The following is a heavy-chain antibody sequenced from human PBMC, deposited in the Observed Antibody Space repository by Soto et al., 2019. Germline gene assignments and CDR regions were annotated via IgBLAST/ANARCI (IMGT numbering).Heavy chain of an antibody. CDR3: ARDWLRRDDILTPSWNFNL. Sequence: QEQLVESGGGVVRPGTSLRLSCEASGFNFTYNAMHWVRQAPGKGLEWVAVISFNGRKKFYARSVKGRFTISRDNSKNTLYLQINTLRPGDTAVYYCARDWLRRDDILTPSWNFNLWGQGTLVTAS. CDR1: GFNFTYNA. J-gene: IGHJ2*01. D-gene: IGHD3-9*01. V-gene: IGHV3-30*04. CDR2: ISFNGRKK.